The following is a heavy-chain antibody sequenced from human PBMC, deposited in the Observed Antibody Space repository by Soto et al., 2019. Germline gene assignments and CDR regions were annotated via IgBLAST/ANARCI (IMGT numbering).Heavy chain of an antibody. CDR1: GYIFTDYY. CDR2: INAKSGNP. CDR3: ASEDCRNNCLKGFGY. J-gene: IGHJ4*02. Sequence: ASVKVSCKASGYIFTDYYLHWVRQAPVQGFEWVGGINAKSGNPKYVPKFQGRVTVTRDTSTSTVYMELNRLTSDDTAVYFCASEDCRNNCLKGFGYWGQGTLVTVSS. D-gene: IGHD2-15*01. V-gene: IGHV1-2*02.